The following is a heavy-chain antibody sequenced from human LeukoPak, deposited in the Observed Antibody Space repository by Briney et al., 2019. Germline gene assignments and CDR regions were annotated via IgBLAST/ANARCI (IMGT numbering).Heavy chain of an antibody. D-gene: IGHD6-13*01. J-gene: IGHJ4*02. V-gene: IGHV3-33*01. Sequence: GGSLRLSCATSGFAFSSYGFHWVRQAPGKGLEWVAVISSDGSNKYYADSVEGRFTISRDNSKSTLNVQMNYLTEEDTALYYCAGVGEQQLPTNWGQGTLVTVSS. CDR1: GFAFSSYG. CDR2: ISSDGSNK. CDR3: AGVGEQQLPTN.